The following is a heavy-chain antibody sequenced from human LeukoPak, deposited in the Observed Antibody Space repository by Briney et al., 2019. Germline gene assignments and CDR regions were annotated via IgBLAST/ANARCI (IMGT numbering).Heavy chain of an antibody. V-gene: IGHV7-4-1*02. CDR1: GHTFTSYA. Sequence: ASVKVSCKASGHTFTSYAMNWVRQAPGQGLEWMGWINTNTGNPTYAQGFTGRFVFSLDTSVSTAYLQISSLKAEDTAVYYCARRGLRRRYYYYGMDVWGQGTTVTVSS. J-gene: IGHJ6*02. D-gene: IGHD4-17*01. CDR2: INTNTGNP. CDR3: ARRGLRRRYYYYGMDV.